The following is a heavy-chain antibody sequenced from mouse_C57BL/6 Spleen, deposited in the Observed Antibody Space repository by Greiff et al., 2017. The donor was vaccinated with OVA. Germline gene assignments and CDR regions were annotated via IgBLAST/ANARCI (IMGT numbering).Heavy chain of an antibody. V-gene: IGHV1-80*01. J-gene: IGHJ2*01. CDR1: GYAFSSYW. CDR3: ARSGSSSYYFDY. Sequence: QVQLKQSGAELVKPGASVKISCKASGYAFSSYWMNWVKQRPGKGLEWIGQIYPGDGDTNYNGKFKGKATLTADKSSSTAYMQLSSLTSEDSAVYFCARSGSSSYYFDYWGQGTTLTVSS. CDR2: IYPGDGDT. D-gene: IGHD3-1*01.